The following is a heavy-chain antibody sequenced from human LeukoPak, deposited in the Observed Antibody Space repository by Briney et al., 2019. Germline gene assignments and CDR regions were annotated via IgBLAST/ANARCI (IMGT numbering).Heavy chain of an antibody. CDR3: VKLSRSTFRFRDYYYGLDV. Sequence: PRGSLRLSCSASGFTFSSYAMHWVRQAPGKGLEYVSTISSNGDSTNYADSVKGRFTISRDNSKNTLYLQMSSLRPEDTAVYYCVKLSRSTFRFRDYYYGLDVWGKGATVTVSS. CDR2: ISSNGDST. D-gene: IGHD2-2*01. J-gene: IGHJ6*04. CDR1: GFTFSSYA. V-gene: IGHV3-64D*06.